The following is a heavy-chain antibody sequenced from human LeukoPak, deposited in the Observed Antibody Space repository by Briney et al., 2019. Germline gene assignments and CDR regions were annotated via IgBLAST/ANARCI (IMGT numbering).Heavy chain of an antibody. J-gene: IGHJ4*02. V-gene: IGHV3-74*01. CDR1: GNYW. Sequence: PGGSLRLSCAASGNYWMHWVRQVPGKGLVWVSHINSDGSWTSYADSVKGRFTISRDNSKNTLYLQMNSLRAEDTAVYFCAKHKENFGDSCLDDYWGQGIVVTVSS. CDR2: INSDGSWT. CDR3: AKHKENFGDSCLDDY. D-gene: IGHD4-17*01.